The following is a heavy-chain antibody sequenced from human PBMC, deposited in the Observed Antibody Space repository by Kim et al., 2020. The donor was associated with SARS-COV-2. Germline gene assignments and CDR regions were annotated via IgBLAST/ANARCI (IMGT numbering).Heavy chain of an antibody. CDR1: GFTFDYFA. CDR3: AKDFILERYDYDSCGYDY. CDR2: ISWSGGST. D-gene: IGHD3-22*01. V-gene: IGHV3-9*01. Sequence: GGSLRLSCAASGFTFDYFAMHWVRQAPGKGLEWVSGISWSGGSTGYADSVKGRFTISRDNTKNSLYLQMNSLRAEDTALYYCAKDFILERYDYDSCGYDYWGQGTLVTVSS. J-gene: IGHJ4*02.